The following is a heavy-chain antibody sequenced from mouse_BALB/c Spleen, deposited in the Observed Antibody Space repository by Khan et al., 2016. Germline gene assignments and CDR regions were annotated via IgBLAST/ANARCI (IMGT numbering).Heavy chain of an antibody. D-gene: IGHD2-3*01. Sequence: ELVESGGGLVQPGGSMKLSCVASGFIFSNHWMNWVRQSPEKGLEWVAEIRLKSNNYTTHYAESVRGRFTISRDDSKSSVYLQMNNLRAEDTGIYFCTRQDGYYDCFDYWGQGTTLAVSS. CDR2: IRLKSNNYTT. J-gene: IGHJ2*01. V-gene: IGHV6-6*02. CDR3: TRQDGYYDCFDY. CDR1: GFIFSNHW.